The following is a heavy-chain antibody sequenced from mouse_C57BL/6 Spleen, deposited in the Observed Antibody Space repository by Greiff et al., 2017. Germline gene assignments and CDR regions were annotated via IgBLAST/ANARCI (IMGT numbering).Heavy chain of an antibody. CDR3: ASERASTMVHDGIAY. CDR2: INPYNGDT. J-gene: IGHJ3*01. CDR1: GYSFTGYF. Sequence: VKLQESGPVLVKLGAPVKIPCKASGYSFTGYFMNWVKQSHGKSLEWFGRINPYNGDTFYSQKFKGKATLCVDKSSSTAHMELLSLTSEDFAVYYCASERASTMVHDGIAYWNQGTLVTVSA. V-gene: IGHV1-37*01. D-gene: IGHD2-1*01.